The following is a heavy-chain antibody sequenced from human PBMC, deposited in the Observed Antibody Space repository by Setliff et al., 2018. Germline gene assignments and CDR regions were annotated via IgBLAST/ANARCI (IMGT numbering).Heavy chain of an antibody. CDR2: IYGGGSRT. J-gene: IGHJ4*02. CDR3: AKDQRESTGWFKLFDY. CDR1: GFPFSTYA. Sequence: GSLRLSCAASGFPFSTYAMSWVRQAPGKGLEWVSIIYGGGSRTYSADSVKGRFTIFRDNSRNTLHLQMNSLRAEDTAVYYCAKDQRESTGWFKLFDYWGQGVLVTVSS. V-gene: IGHV3-23*03. D-gene: IGHD6-19*01.